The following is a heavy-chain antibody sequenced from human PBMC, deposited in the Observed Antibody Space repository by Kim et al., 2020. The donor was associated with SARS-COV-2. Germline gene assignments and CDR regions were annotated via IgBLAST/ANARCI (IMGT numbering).Heavy chain of an antibody. D-gene: IGHD2-15*01. CDR3: AILESVGVVADADYYGMDV. Sequence: ASVKVSCKASGYTFTSYGMNWVRQAPGQGLEWMGWINTNTGNPTYAQGFTGRFVFSLDTSVSTAYLQISSLKAEDTAVYYCAILESVGVVADADYYGMDVWGQGTTVTVSS. CDR1: GYTFTSYG. J-gene: IGHJ6*02. V-gene: IGHV7-4-1*02. CDR2: INTNTGNP.